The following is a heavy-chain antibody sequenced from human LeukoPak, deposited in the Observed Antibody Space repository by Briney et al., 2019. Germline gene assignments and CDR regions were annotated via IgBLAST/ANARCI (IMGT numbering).Heavy chain of an antibody. D-gene: IGHD1-26*01. CDR1: GFTFSSYW. V-gene: IGHV3-7*01. Sequence: GGSLRLSCAASGFTFSSYWMSWVRQAPGKGLEWVANIKQDGSEKYYVDSVKGRFTISRDNAKNSLYLQTNSLRAEDTAVYYCARESKWELPYYFDYWGQGTLVTVSP. J-gene: IGHJ4*02. CDR2: IKQDGSEK. CDR3: ARESKWELPYYFDY.